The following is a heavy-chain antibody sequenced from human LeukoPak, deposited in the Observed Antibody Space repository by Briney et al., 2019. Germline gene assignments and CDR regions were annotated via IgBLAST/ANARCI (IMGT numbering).Heavy chain of an antibody. V-gene: IGHV4-31*03. CDR3: ARGHSSSSPYYFDY. D-gene: IGHD6-6*01. Sequence: PSETLSLTCTVSGGSISSGGYYWSWIRQHPGKGLEWIGYIYYSGSIYYNPSLKSRVTISVDTSKNQFSLKLSSVTAADTAVYYCARGHSSSSPYYFDYWGQGTLVTVSS. J-gene: IGHJ4*02. CDR1: GGSISSGGYY. CDR2: IYYSGSI.